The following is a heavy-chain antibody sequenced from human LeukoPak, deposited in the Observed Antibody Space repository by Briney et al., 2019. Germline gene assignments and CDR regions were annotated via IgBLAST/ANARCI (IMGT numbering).Heavy chain of an antibody. CDR3: TRVWFGGNSMDV. D-gene: IGHD3-10*01. V-gene: IGHV4-28*03. CDR1: GYSISSSNW. J-gene: IGHJ6*02. Sequence: SDTLSLTCAVAGYSISSSNWWGWIRPAPGKGLEWIGNIYHSGGTYYNPSLKRRVTMSKDTSKNQFSLKLNSVTAVGTALYCWTRVWFGGNSMDVWGQGTTVTVSS. CDR2: IYHSGGT.